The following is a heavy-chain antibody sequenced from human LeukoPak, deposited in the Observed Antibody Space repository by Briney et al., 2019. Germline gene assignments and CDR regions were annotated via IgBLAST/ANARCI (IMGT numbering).Heavy chain of an antibody. CDR1: GGSFSGYY. J-gene: IGHJ5*02. CDR2: INHSGST. Sequence: SETLSLTCAVYGGSFSGYYWSWIRQPPGKGLEWIGEINHSGSTNYNPSLKSRVTISVDTSKNQFSLKLSSVTAADTAVYYCARGTMTTVTPNWFDPWGQGTLVTVSS. CDR3: ARGTMTTVTPNWFDP. V-gene: IGHV4-34*01. D-gene: IGHD4-11*01.